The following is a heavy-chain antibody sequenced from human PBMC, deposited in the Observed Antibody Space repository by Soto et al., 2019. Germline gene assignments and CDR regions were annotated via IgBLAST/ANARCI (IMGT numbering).Heavy chain of an antibody. CDR2: IIPIFGTA. CDR3: AKCRVASCSCYYNFDY. D-gene: IGHD3-22*01. CDR1: GGTFSSYA. V-gene: IGHV1-69*01. J-gene: IGHJ4*02. Sequence: QVQLVQSGAEVKKPGSSVKVSCKASGGTFSSYAISWVRQAPGQGLEWMGGIIPIFGTANYAQKFQGRVKIPADDFTSTPYMVLSSLRSEDTGMYYCAKCRVASCSCYYNFDYGGQGPLDTVSS.